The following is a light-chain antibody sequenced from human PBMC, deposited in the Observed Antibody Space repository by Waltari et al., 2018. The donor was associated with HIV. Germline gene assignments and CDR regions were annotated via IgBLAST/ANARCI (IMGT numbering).Light chain of an antibody. V-gene: IGLV2-23*01. CDR2: EDN. CDR1: SSDVGSYNV. Sequence: QSALPQPASVSGSPGQSITISCTGTSSDVGSYNVVSWYQQHPGKAPTLMIYEDNKRPSGVSNRFSGSKSGNTASLTISGLQAEDEADYYCCSYTGSTTWVFGGGTKLTVL. CDR3: CSYTGSTTWV. J-gene: IGLJ3*02.